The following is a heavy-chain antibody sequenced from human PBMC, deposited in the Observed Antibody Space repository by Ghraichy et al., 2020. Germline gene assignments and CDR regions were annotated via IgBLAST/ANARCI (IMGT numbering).Heavy chain of an antibody. Sequence: ASVKVSCKASGYTFTTHHIHSVRQAPGQGLECMGIINPTCGSASYAQKFQGRVTMTGDASTSTVYMELSSLRSEDTAVYYCAREVYYDSSGYYYGRAFDIWGQGTMVTVSS. CDR3: AREVYYDSSGYYYGRAFDI. D-gene: IGHD3-22*01. J-gene: IGHJ3*02. CDR1: GYTFTTHH. CDR2: INPTCGSA. V-gene: IGHV1-46*01.